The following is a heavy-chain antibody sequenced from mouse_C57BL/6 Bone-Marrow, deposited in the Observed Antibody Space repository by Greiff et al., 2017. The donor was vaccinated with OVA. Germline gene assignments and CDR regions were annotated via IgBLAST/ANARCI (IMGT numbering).Heavy chain of an antibody. V-gene: IGHV1-81*01. CDR2: IYPRSGNT. Sequence: QVQLQQSGAELARPGASVKLSCKASGYTFTSYGISWVKQRTGQGLEWIGEIYPRSGNTYYNEKFKGKATLTADKSSSTAYMELRSLTSEDSAVYFCVIYYYGSSYDYAMDYWGQGTSVTVSS. D-gene: IGHD1-1*01. CDR3: VIYYYGSSYDYAMDY. J-gene: IGHJ4*01. CDR1: GYTFTSYG.